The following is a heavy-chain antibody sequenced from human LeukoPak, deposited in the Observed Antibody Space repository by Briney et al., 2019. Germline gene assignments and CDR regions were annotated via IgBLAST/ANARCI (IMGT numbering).Heavy chain of an antibody. CDR1: GFTFSSYA. J-gene: IGHJ4*02. D-gene: IGHD3-22*01. CDR3: AKVAMIVVVTSYYFDY. V-gene: IGHV3-23*01. CDR2: ISGSGGST. Sequence: GGSLRLSCAASGFTFSSYAMSWVRQAPGKGLEWVSAISGSGGSTYHADSVKGRFTISRDNSKNTLYLQMNSLRAEDTAVYYCAKVAMIVVVTSYYFDYWGQGTLVTVSS.